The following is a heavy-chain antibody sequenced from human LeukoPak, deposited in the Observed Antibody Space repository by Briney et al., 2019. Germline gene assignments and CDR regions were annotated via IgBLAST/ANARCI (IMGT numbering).Heavy chain of an antibody. D-gene: IGHD6-13*01. Sequence: GESLKISCKGSGYNFANCWIGWVRQVPGKGLEWMGIIYLSDSDTRYSPSFQGQVTISADKSISTAYLQWSSLKASDTAMYYCAMGPCGKEQLVGNWFDPWGQGILVTVSS. CDR2: IYLSDSDT. V-gene: IGHV5-51*01. CDR3: AMGPCGKEQLVGNWFDP. CDR1: GYNFANCW. J-gene: IGHJ5*02.